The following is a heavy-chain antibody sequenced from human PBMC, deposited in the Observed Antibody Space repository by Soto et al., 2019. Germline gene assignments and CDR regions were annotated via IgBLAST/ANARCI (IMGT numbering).Heavy chain of an antibody. Sequence: SETLSLTCTVSGGSISSSSYYWGWIRQPPGKGLEWIGSIYYNGRAFDNPSLKGRVTISIDKSNNQFSLNLTSVTAADTAVYYCARADSVLVAKGFDLWGQGTLVTVSS. CDR1: GGSISSSSYY. CDR3: ARADSVLVAKGFDL. V-gene: IGHV4-39*07. CDR2: IYYNGRA. D-gene: IGHD2-8*02. J-gene: IGHJ4*02.